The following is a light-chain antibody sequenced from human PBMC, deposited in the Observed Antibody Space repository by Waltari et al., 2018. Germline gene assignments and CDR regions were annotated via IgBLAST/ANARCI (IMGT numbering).Light chain of an antibody. J-gene: IGKJ4*01. CDR3: LQRTAWPLT. V-gene: IGKV3-11*01. CDR1: QSVSRY. Sequence: EVVLTQSPATLSLSPGERATLSCRASQSVSRYLAWFQQRLGQPPRLLIYDASNRATGIPARFSGSGSGTDFTLIISSLEPEDFAVYYCLQRTAWPLTFGGGTKVEIK. CDR2: DAS.